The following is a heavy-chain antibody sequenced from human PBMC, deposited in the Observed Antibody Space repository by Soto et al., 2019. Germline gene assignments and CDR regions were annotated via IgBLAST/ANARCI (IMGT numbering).Heavy chain of an antibody. CDR3: AAGVVPYGMDV. J-gene: IGHJ6*02. D-gene: IGHD2-15*01. Sequence: ASVKVSCKVSGYTLTELSMHWVRQPPGKGLEWMGGFDPEDAETIYARRFQGRVTMTEDTSADTAYMELSSLRSEDTAVYYCAAGVVPYGMDVWGQGTTVTVS. CDR2: FDPEDAET. CDR1: GYTLTELS. V-gene: IGHV1-24*01.